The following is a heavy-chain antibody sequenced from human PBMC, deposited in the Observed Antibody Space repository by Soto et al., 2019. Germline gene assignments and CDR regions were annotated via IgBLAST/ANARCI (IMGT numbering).Heavy chain of an antibody. D-gene: IGHD2-15*01. J-gene: IGHJ3*02. CDR2: INPNSGGT. Sequence: ASVKVSCKASGYTFTGYYMHWVRQAPGQGLEWMGWINPNSGGTNYAQKFQGWVTMTRDTSISTAYMELSRLRSDDTAVYYCARGEGYCSGGSCYWGVAFDIWGQGTMVTISS. CDR3: ARGEGYCSGGSCYWGVAFDI. V-gene: IGHV1-2*04. CDR1: GYTFTGYY.